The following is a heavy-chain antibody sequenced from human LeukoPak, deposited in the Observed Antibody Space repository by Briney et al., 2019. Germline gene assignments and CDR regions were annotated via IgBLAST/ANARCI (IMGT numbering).Heavy chain of an antibody. Sequence: PGGSMRLSCAASGFTFNYFWMHWVRQVPGKALMWLSGINNDGTATYYADVVKGRFTISRDKAKNTVYLQMNGLRAEDTTVYYCATVSEYWGQGTLVTVSS. V-gene: IGHV3-74*01. CDR1: GFTFNYFW. CDR3: ATVSEY. CDR2: INNDGTAT. J-gene: IGHJ4*02.